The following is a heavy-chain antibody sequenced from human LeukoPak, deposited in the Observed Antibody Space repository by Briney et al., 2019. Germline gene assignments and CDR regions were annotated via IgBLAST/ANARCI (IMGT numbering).Heavy chain of an antibody. J-gene: IGHJ6*04. D-gene: IGHD4-17*01. Sequence: SVKVSCKAFGGTFSSYAISWVRQAPGQGLEWMGGIIPIFGTANYAQKFQGRVTITADESTSTAYMELSSLRSEDTAVYYCASATVTNYYYYYGMDVWGKGTTVTVSS. V-gene: IGHV1-69*13. CDR2: IIPIFGTA. CDR1: GGTFSSYA. CDR3: ASATVTNYYYYYGMDV.